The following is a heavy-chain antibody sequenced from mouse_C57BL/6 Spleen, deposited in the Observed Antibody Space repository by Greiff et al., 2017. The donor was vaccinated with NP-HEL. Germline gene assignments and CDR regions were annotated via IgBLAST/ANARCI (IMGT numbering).Heavy chain of an antibody. CDR3: TRWRVTTGGGFAY. V-gene: IGHV1-15*01. CDR2: IDPETGGT. Sequence: VQLQQSGAELVRPGASVTLSCKASGYTFTDYEMHWVKQTPVHGLEWIGAIDPETGGTAYNQKFKGKAILTADKSSSTAYMELRSLTSEDSAVYYCTRWRVTTGGGFAYWGQGTLVTVSA. D-gene: IGHD2-2*01. CDR1: GYTFTDYE. J-gene: IGHJ3*01.